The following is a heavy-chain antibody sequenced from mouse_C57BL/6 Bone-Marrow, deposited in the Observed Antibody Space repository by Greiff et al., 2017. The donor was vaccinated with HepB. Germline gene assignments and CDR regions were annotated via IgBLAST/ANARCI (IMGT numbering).Heavy chain of an antibody. D-gene: IGHD1-1*01. J-gene: IGHJ2*01. CDR1: GYTFTSYG. CDR2: IYPRSGNT. Sequence: VQVVESGAELARPGASVKLSCKASGYTFTSYGISWVKQRTGQGLEWIGEIYPRSGNTYYNEKFKGKATLTADKSSSTAYMELRSLTSEDSAVYFCASETTVVDYWGQGTTLTVSS. CDR3: ASETTVVDY. V-gene: IGHV1-81*01.